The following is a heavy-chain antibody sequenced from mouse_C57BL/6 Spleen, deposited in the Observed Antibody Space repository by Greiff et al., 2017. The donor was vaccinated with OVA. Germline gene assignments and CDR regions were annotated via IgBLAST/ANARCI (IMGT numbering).Heavy chain of an antibody. Sequence: QVQLQQSGAELVRPGASVTLSCKASGYTFTDYEMHWVKQTPVHGLEWIGAIDPETGGTAYNQKFKGKAILTADKSSSTAYMELRSLTSEDSAVYYCTRRLSNYYSFDYWGQGTTLTVSS. CDR1: GYTFTDYE. CDR3: TRRLSNYYSFDY. CDR2: IDPETGGT. D-gene: IGHD2-12*01. V-gene: IGHV1-15*01. J-gene: IGHJ2*01.